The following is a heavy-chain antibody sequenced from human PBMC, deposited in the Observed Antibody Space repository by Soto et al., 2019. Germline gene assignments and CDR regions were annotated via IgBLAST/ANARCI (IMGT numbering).Heavy chain of an antibody. V-gene: IGHV3-30*18. CDR2: ISYDGSNK. CDR3: AKVGGAVAGSVGWFDP. J-gene: IGHJ5*02. CDR1: GFTFSSYG. D-gene: IGHD6-19*01. Sequence: QVQLVESGGGVVQPGRSLRLSCAASGFTFSSYGMHWVRQAPGKGLEWVAVISYDGSNKYYADSVKGRFTISRDNSKNTRYLQMNSLRAEDTAVYYCAKVGGAVAGSVGWFDPWGQGTLVTVSS.